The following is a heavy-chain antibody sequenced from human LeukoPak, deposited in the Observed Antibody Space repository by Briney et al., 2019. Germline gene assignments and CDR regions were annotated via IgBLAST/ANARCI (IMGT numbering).Heavy chain of an antibody. CDR1: GGTFSSYA. D-gene: IGHD3-10*01. V-gene: IGHV1-69*13. Sequence: SVKVSCKASGGTFSSYAISWVRQAPGQGLEWMGGIIPIFGTANYAQKFQGRVTITADESTSTAYMELSSLRSEDTAVYYCARKILWLGKKETGSAPGGQEPLVTVS. CDR2: IIPIFGTA. CDR3: ARKILWLGKKETGSAP. J-gene: IGHJ5*02.